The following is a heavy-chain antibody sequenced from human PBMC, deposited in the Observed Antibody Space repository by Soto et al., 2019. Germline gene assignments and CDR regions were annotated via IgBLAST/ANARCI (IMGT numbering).Heavy chain of an antibody. CDR3: ASKNDCSRGSFYYSGMDV. V-gene: IGHV4-31*03. J-gene: IGHJ6*02. D-gene: IGHD3-3*01. CDR2: IYRRVNA. CDR1: GGSISSGVYY. Sequence: QMQLQESGPGLVKPSQTLSLTCTVSGGSISSGVYYWSWIRQLPGKGLEWMGYIYRRVNAYYNPSLESRMTLSVDTSKNQFSLKLSSVTAADTAVYYCASKNDCSRGSFYYSGMDVWGHGTKVTVSS.